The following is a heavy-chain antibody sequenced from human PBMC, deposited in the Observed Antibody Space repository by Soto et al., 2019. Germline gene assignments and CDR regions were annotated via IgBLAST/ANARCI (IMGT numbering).Heavy chain of an antibody. D-gene: IGHD1-1*01. Sequence: GGSLRLSCAASGFTFSTYTMNWVRQGPGQGLEWVSAIIGGGDTYYADSVKGRFTISRDDSENTVYLQMNSLRAEDTAVYYCAKDRHPDGRWTIDSWGKGAQVPVAS. CDR2: IIGGGDT. CDR1: GFTFSTYT. CDR3: AKDRHPDGRWTIDS. V-gene: IGHV3-23*01. J-gene: IGHJ4*02.